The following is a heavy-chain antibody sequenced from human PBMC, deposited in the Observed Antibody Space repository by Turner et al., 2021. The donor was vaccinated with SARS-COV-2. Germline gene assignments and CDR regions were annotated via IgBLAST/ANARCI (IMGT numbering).Heavy chain of an antibody. CDR2: SYSGGST. Sequence: EVQLVATGGGLIQPGGSLRLSCPASGFVVSSNSMNWVRQAPGKGLEWISVSYSGGSTYYADSVKGRFTISRDSSKNTLYLQMNSLRAEDTAVYYCARPFGTAVVPHSWGQGTTVTVSS. J-gene: IGHJ6*02. D-gene: IGHD2-2*01. CDR1: GFVVSSNS. CDR3: ARPFGTAVVPHS. V-gene: IGHV3-53*02.